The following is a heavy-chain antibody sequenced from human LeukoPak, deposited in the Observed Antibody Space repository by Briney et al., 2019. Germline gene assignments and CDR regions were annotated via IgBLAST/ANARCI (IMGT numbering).Heavy chain of an antibody. CDR1: GGSISSYY. CDR3: ARSDSSSFYYYYMDV. CDR2: IYYSGST. V-gene: IGHV4-59*08. D-gene: IGHD6-6*01. J-gene: IGHJ6*03. Sequence: SETLSLTCTVSGGSISSYYWSWIRQPPGKGLEWIGYIYYSGSTNYNPSLKSRVTISVDTSKNQFSLKLSSVTAADTAVYYCARSDSSSFYYYYMDVWGKGTTVTVSS.